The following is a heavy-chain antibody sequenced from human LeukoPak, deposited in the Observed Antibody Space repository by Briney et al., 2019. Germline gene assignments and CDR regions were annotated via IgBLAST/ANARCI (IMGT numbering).Heavy chain of an antibody. CDR3: ARHQGSTWTDCYMAY. Sequence: PSETLSLTCTVSGDSVSSSGHYWGWVRQPPGKGLEWIGSIYHSGSTYYNPSLKSRVTISIDTSKNQFSLKLSSVTAADTAMYYCARHQGSTWTDCYMAYWGQGTLVTVSS. CDR1: GDSVSSSGHY. J-gene: IGHJ4*02. CDR2: IYHSGST. V-gene: IGHV4-39*01. D-gene: IGHD3/OR15-3a*01.